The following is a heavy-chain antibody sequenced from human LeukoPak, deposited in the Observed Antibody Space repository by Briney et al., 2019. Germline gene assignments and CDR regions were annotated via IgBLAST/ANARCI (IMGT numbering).Heavy chain of an antibody. D-gene: IGHD2-2*01. CDR2: ISAYNGNT. CDR1: GYTFTKEA. J-gene: IGHJ4*02. Sequence: ASVKVSCKAFGYTFTKEAISWVRQAPGQGLEWMGWISAYNGNTNYAQKLQGRVTMTTDTSTSTAYMELRSLRSDDTAVYYCARAYCSSTSCFDNDYWGQGTLVTVSS. V-gene: IGHV1-18*01. CDR3: ARAYCSSTSCFDNDY.